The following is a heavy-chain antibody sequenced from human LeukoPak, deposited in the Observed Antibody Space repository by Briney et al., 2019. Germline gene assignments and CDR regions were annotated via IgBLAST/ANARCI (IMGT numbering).Heavy chain of an antibody. CDR1: GYTLTELS. Sequence: GASVTVSCTVSGYTLTELSMHWVRQAPGKGLEWMGGFDPEDGETIYAQKFQGRVTMTEDTSTDTAYMELSSLRSEDTAVYYCATVRDRYGVAGLYYFDYWGQGTLVTVSS. D-gene: IGHD6-19*01. V-gene: IGHV1-24*01. CDR3: ATVRDRYGVAGLYYFDY. CDR2: FDPEDGET. J-gene: IGHJ4*02.